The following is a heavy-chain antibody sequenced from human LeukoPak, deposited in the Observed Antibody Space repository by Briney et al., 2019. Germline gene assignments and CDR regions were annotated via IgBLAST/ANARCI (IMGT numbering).Heavy chain of an antibody. D-gene: IGHD3-10*01. Sequence: GGSLSLSCAASGFTPGMDTISWVRQAPGRGLEWVSGISGSGLNTYYADSVKGRFTSSRDNSKNMLYLQMNSLRAEDTAVYYCARGGGYGSESYSEVWGEGILVTVSS. V-gene: IGHV3-23*01. J-gene: IGHJ1*01. CDR2: ISGSGLNT. CDR1: GFTPGMDT. CDR3: ARGGGYGSESYSEV.